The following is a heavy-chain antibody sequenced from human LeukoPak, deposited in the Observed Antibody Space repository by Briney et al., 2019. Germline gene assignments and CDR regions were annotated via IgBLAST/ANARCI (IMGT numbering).Heavy chain of an antibody. J-gene: IGHJ4*02. D-gene: IGHD3-10*01. V-gene: IGHV3-48*03. CDR3: ARDLIGRYTFDY. CDR2: ITNRGSGSTI. CDR1: GFTFSSYE. Sequence: AGGSLRLSCAASGFTFSSYEMNWVRQAPGKGLEWVSYITNRGSGSTIYYAGSVKGRFTVSRDDAKNSLYLQMNSLRVEDTAVYYCARDLIGRYTFDYCGQGTLVTVSS.